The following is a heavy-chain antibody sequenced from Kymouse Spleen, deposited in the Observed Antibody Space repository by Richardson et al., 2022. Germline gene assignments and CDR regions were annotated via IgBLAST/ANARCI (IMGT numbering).Heavy chain of an antibody. CDR2: INHSGST. J-gene: IGHJ4*02. Sequence: QVQLQQWGAGLLKPSETLSLTCAVYGGSFSGYYWSWIRQPPGKGLEWIGEINHSGSTNYNPSLKSRVTISVDTSKNQFSLKLSSVTAADTAVYYCARLPDILTGYPFDYWGQGTLVTVSS. CDR1: GGSFSGYY. V-gene: IGHV4-34*01. D-gene: IGHD3-9*01. CDR3: ARLPDILTGYPFDY.